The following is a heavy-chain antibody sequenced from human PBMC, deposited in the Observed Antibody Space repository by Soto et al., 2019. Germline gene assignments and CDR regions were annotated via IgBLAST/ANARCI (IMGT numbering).Heavy chain of an antibody. Sequence: VGSLRLSCAASGFTFNSHAIHWVRQAPGKGLEWVTVISYDGSNEYYADSVKGRFTISRDNSKNTLYLQMNSLRAEDSAVYYCARDQNYYDSSGPRLGYYYYGMDVWGQGTTVTVS. CDR2: ISYDGSNE. CDR3: ARDQNYYDSSGPRLGYYYYGMDV. J-gene: IGHJ6*02. CDR1: GFTFNSHA. V-gene: IGHV3-30-3*01. D-gene: IGHD3-22*01.